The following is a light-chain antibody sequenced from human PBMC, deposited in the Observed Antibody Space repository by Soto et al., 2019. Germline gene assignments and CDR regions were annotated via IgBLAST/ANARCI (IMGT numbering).Light chain of an antibody. J-gene: IGKJ1*01. Sequence: DIQMTQSPSTLSACVGDRVTITCQCSQSISSWLAWYQQKRGNAPNLLIYDASSLESGVPSRFSGSGSGTEFTLTISRLQPDDFASYYCQQYNSYSLTFGKGTKVDIK. V-gene: IGKV1-5*01. CDR1: QSISSW. CDR3: QQYNSYSLT. CDR2: DAS.